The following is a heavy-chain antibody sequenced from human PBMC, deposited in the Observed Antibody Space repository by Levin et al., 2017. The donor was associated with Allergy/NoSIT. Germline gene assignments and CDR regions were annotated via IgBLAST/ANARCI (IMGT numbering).Heavy chain of an antibody. J-gene: IGHJ5*02. D-gene: IGHD3-10*01. CDR3: ARHGGTFYFGSGSSYKWFDP. CDR1: GDSFSSTNFY. CDR2: ISYTGHT. Sequence: SETLSLTCSVSGDSFSSTNFYWAWIRQSPGKGLEWIGSISYTGHTYYNPSLQSRVTMSVDKPKNQFSLRLRSVTATDTAVYYCARHGGTFYFGSGSSYKWFDPWGQGTLVPVSS. V-gene: IGHV4-39*01.